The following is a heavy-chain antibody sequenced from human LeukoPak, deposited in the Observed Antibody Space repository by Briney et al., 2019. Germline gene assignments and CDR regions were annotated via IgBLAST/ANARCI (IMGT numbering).Heavy chain of an antibody. J-gene: IGHJ4*02. CDR2: IFYSGST. CDR3: ARGGDRSFDY. D-gene: IGHD3-10*01. V-gene: IGHV4-61*05. CDR1: GGSISSSSYY. Sequence: SETLSLTCTVSGGSISSSSYYWSWIRQPPGKGLEWIGYIFYSGSTDYNPSLKSRVTISIDTAKNQFSLNLNSVTAADTAVYYCARGGDRSFDYWGQGTLVTVSS.